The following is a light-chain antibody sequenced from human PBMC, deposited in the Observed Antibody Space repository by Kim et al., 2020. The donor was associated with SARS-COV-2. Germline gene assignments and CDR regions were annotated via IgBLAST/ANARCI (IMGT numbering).Light chain of an antibody. CDR2: EDT. Sequence: SYELTQPPSVSVSPGQTARITCSGDALPKQYAYWFQQKPGQAPVVVIYEDTERSTGIPERFSGSTSGTTVTLTISGVQAEDEADYYCQSADSSDTFWVFG. CDR1: ALPKQY. J-gene: IGLJ3*02. V-gene: IGLV3-25*03. CDR3: QSADSSDTFWV.